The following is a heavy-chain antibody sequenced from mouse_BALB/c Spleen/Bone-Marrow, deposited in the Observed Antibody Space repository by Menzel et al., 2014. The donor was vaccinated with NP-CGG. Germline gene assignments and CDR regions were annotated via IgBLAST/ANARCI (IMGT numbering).Heavy chain of an antibody. J-gene: IGHJ3*01. CDR2: IDPANGNT. CDR3: ARGGAFAY. CDR1: GFDIKDTY. Sequence: VQLKQSGAELVKPGASVKLSCTASGFDIKDTYMHWVKQRPEQGLEWIGRIDPANGNTKYDPKFQGKATITADTSSNTAYLQLSSLTSGDTAVYYCARGGAFAYWGQGTLVTVSA. V-gene: IGHV14-3*02.